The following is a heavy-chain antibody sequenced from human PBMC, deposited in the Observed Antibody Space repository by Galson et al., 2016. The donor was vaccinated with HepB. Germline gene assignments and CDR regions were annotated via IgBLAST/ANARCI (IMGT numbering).Heavy chain of an antibody. CDR1: GYSISSGFN. J-gene: IGHJ5*02. V-gene: IGHV4-38-2*02. CDR3: AREHWGHTTPDL. CDR2: MHHNGST. D-gene: IGHD7-27*01. Sequence: SETLSLTCTVSGYSISSGFNWGWIRAAPGKGLEWIGSMHHNGSTCCNPSVRSRVTISIDMSKNQFSLNLTSVTAADTAIYYCAREHWGHTTPDLWGQGTLVTVSS.